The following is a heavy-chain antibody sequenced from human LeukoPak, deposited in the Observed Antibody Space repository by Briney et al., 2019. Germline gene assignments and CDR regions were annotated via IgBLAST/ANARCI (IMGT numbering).Heavy chain of an antibody. V-gene: IGHV1-2*06. CDR3: ARGQYDYFDY. CDR2: IDPKSGGT. CDR1: GYTFSGYY. J-gene: IGHJ4*02. Sequence: ASVKVSCKASGYTFSGYYMQWVRQAPGQGLEWMGRIDPKSGGTNYAQKFQGRVTMTRDTSISTAYMELSNLRSDDTAVYYCARGQYDYFDYWGQGTLVTVSS. D-gene: IGHD2-8*01.